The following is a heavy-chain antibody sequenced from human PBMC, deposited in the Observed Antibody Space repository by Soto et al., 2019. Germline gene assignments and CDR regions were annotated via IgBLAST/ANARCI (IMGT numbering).Heavy chain of an antibody. CDR2: IIPIFGTA. CDR1: GGTFSSYA. D-gene: IGHD6-13*01. Sequence: QVQLVQSGAEVKKPGSSVKVSCKASGGTFSSYAISWVRQAPGQGLEWMGGIIPIFGTANYAQKFQGRVTITADESTSTAYMELSSLRAEDTAVYYCASRGRIAAAGGYYYYGMDVWGQGTTVTVSS. V-gene: IGHV1-69*01. CDR3: ASRGRIAAAGGYYYYGMDV. J-gene: IGHJ6*02.